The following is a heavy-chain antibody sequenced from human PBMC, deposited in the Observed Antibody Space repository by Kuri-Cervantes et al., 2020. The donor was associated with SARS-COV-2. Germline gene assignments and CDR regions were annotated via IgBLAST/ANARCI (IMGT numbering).Heavy chain of an antibody. CDR1: GFTFSSYA. CDR3: AKSKLLCFGELLHTIYY. V-gene: IGHV3-23*01. J-gene: IGHJ4*02. Sequence: GESLKISCAASGFTFSSYAMSWVRQAPGKGLEWVSAISGSGGSAYYADSVKGRFTISRDNSKNTLYLQMNSLRVEDTAVYYCAKSKLLCFGELLHTIYYWCQGTLVTVSS. D-gene: IGHD3-10*01. CDR2: ISGSGGSA.